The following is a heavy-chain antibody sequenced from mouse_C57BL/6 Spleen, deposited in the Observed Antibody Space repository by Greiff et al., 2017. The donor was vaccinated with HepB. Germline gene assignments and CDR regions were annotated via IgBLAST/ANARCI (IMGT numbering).Heavy chain of an antibody. D-gene: IGHD2-1*01. Sequence: EVKLMESGGGLVKPGGSLKLSCAASGFTFSSYTMSWVRQTPEKRLEWVATISGGGGNTYYPDSVKGRFTISRDNAKNTLYLQMSSLRSEDTALYYCARQDGNYGYFDYWGQGTTLTVSS. CDR3: ARQDGNYGYFDY. V-gene: IGHV5-9*01. CDR2: ISGGGGNT. CDR1: GFTFSSYT. J-gene: IGHJ2*01.